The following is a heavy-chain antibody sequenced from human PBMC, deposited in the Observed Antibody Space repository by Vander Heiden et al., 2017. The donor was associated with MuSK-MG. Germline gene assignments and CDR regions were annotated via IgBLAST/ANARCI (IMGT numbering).Heavy chain of an antibody. CDR2: ISGSGGST. J-gene: IGHJ4*02. V-gene: IGHV3-23*01. CDR1: GITFSSYA. CDR3: AKYRIAAAGVDY. D-gene: IGHD6-13*01. Sequence: EVQLFASGGGLVQPGGSLSLPCASPGITFSSYAMSWVRQAPGKGLEWVSAISGSGGSTYYADSVKGRFTISRDNSKNTLYLQMNSLRAEDTAVYYCAKYRIAAAGVDYWGQGTLVTVSS.